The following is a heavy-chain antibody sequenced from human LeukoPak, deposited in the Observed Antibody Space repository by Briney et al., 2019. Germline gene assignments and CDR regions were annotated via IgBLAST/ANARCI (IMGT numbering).Heavy chain of an antibody. CDR3: ATYSSLNRREFQY. Sequence: PGGSLRLSCAASGFTFSNYWLSWVRQAPGKGLEWVANIKQDGSAKYYVDSVKGRFTISRDNAKNSLYLQMNSLRAEDTAVYYCATYSSLNRREFQYWGQGTLLTVSS. CDR2: IKQDGSAK. V-gene: IGHV3-7*01. J-gene: IGHJ1*01. CDR1: GFTFSNYW. D-gene: IGHD3-22*01.